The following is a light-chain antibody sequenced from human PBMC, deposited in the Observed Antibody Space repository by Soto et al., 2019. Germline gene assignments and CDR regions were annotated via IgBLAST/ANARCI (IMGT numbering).Light chain of an antibody. Sequence: QPVLTQSPSASASLGASVKLTCNLSSGHSSYAIAWHQQQPEKGPRYLMKLNSDGSHSKGDGIPDRFSGSSSGAERYLTISSLQSEDEADYYCQTWGTGIRVFGTGTKLTVL. V-gene: IGLV4-69*01. CDR1: SGHSSYA. J-gene: IGLJ1*01. CDR2: LNSDGSH. CDR3: QTWGTGIRV.